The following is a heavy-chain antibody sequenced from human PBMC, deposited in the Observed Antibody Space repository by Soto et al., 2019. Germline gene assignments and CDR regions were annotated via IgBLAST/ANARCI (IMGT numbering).Heavy chain of an antibody. V-gene: IGHV1-69*02. CDR1: GGTFSSYT. D-gene: IGHD2-15*01. Sequence: QVQLVQSGAEVKKPGSSVKVSCKASGGTFSSYTISWVRQAPGQGLEWMGRIIPILGIANYAQKFQGRVTITADKSTSTAYMELSSLRSEDTAVDYCARLGYCSGGSCYAFDYWGQGTLVTVSS. J-gene: IGHJ4*02. CDR2: IIPILGIA. CDR3: ARLGYCSGGSCYAFDY.